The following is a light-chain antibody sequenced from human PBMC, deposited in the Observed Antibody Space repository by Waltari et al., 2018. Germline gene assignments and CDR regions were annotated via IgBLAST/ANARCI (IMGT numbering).Light chain of an antibody. J-gene: IGKJ2*01. V-gene: IGKV3-20*01. CDR2: GAS. Sequence: EVVLTQSPGTLSLSPGERATLSCRASQSVSRSRIAWYLHRPGQAPRLLIYGASGRATGIPDRFSGSGSGTDFSLTISRVEPEDFAVYYCQQIGSSVMYTFGQGTKLEIK. CDR1: QSVSRSR. CDR3: QQIGSSVMYT.